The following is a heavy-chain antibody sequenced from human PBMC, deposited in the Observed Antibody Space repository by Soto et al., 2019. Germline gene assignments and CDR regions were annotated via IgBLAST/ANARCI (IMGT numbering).Heavy chain of an antibody. CDR3: ARGGAYYGSGSYYSGRNYYYYYGMDV. D-gene: IGHD3-10*01. CDR2: INHSGST. Sequence: SETLSLTCAVYGGSFSGYYWSWIRQPPGKGLEWIGEINHSGSTNYNPSLKSRVTISVDTSKNQFSLKLSSVTAADTAVYYCARGGAYYGSGSYYSGRNYYYYYGMDVWGQGTTVTVSS. J-gene: IGHJ6*02. CDR1: GGSFSGYY. V-gene: IGHV4-34*01.